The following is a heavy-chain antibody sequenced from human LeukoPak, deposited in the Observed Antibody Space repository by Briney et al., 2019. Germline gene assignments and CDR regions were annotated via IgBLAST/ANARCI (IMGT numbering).Heavy chain of an antibody. CDR2: IIPILGIA. CDR3: ARDVGATPESDY. V-gene: IGHV1-69*04. D-gene: IGHD1-26*01. Sequence: SVKVSCKASGYTFTSYGISWVRQAPGQGLEWMGRIIPILGIANYAQKFQGRVTITADKSTSTAYMELSSLRSEDTAVYYCARDVGATPESDYWGQGTLVTVSS. CDR1: GYTFTSYG. J-gene: IGHJ4*02.